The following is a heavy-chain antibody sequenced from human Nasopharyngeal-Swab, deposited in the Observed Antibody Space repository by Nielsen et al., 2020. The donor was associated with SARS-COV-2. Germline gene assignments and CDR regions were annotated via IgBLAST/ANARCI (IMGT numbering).Heavy chain of an antibody. CDR2: IYYSGST. V-gene: IGHV4-39*02. D-gene: IGHD3-9*01. J-gene: IGHJ4*02. Sequence: SETLSLTCTVSGGSISSSSYYWGWIRQPPGKGLEWIGSIYYSGSTYYNPSLKSRVTISVDTSKNQFSLKLSSVTAADTAVYYCAREPPPPVRYFDWLLTPYFDYWGQGTLVTVSS. CDR1: GGSISSSSYY. CDR3: AREPPPPVRYFDWLLTPYFDY.